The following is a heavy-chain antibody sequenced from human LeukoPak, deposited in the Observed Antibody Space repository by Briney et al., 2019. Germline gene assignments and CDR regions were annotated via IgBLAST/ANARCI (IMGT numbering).Heavy chain of an antibody. V-gene: IGHV4-61*02. Sequence: PSETLSLTCTVSGGSISSGSYYWSWIRQPAGKGLEWIGRIYTSGSTNYNPSLKSRVTMSVDTSKNQFSLKLSSVTAADTAVYYCARDSYGDYPTGFFFYYYMDVWGKGTTVTISS. CDR2: IYTSGST. CDR3: ARDSYGDYPTGFFFYYYMDV. CDR1: GGSISSGSYY. J-gene: IGHJ6*03. D-gene: IGHD4-17*01.